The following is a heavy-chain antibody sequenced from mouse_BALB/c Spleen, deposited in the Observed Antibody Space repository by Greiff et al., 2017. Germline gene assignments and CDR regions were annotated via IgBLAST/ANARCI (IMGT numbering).Heavy chain of an antibody. Sequence: VQLQQSGAELVRSGASVKLSCTASGFNIKDYYMHWVKQRPEQGLEWIGWIDPENGDTEYAPKFQGKATMTADTSSNTAYLQLSSLTSEDTAVYYCNAWDGNLEAMDYWGQGTSVTVSS. D-gene: IGHD2-1*01. CDR3: NAWDGNLEAMDY. CDR1: GFNIKDYY. V-gene: IGHV14-4*02. CDR2: IDPENGDT. J-gene: IGHJ4*01.